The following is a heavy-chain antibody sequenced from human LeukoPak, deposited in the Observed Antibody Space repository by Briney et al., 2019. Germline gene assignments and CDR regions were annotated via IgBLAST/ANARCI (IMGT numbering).Heavy chain of an antibody. CDR2: ISYDGSNK. Sequence: GGSLRLSCAASRFTFSSYAMHWVRQAPGKGLEWVALISYDGSNKYYADSVKGRFTISRDNSKNTLYLQMNSLRAEDTAVYYCAQGGYYDSSGNPDYWGQGTLVTVSS. CDR3: AQGGYYDSSGNPDY. J-gene: IGHJ4*02. D-gene: IGHD3-22*01. V-gene: IGHV3-30*01. CDR1: RFTFSSYA.